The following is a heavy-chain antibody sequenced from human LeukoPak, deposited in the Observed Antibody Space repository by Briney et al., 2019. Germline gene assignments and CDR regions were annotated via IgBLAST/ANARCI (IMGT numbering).Heavy chain of an antibody. CDR3: ARDSIYCSGGSCYSPWIYYFDY. J-gene: IGHJ4*02. CDR2: ISYDGSNK. V-gene: IGHV3-30*04. Sequence: PGGSLRLSCAASGFTFTSYAMHWVRQAPGKGLEWVAVISYDGSNKYYADSVKGRFTISRDNSKNTLYLQMNSLRAEDTAVYYCARDSIYCSGGSCYSPWIYYFDYWGQGTLVTVSS. CDR1: GFTFTSYA. D-gene: IGHD2-15*01.